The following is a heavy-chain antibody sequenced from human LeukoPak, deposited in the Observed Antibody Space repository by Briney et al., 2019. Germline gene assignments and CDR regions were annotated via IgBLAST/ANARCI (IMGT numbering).Heavy chain of an antibody. D-gene: IGHD6-19*01. V-gene: IGHV4-59*08. CDR1: GGSISSYY. J-gene: IGHJ1*01. CDR3: ARQGVGGVAGTYSQH. Sequence: SETLSLTCTVSGGSISSYYWSWIRQPPGKGLEWIGYIYYSGSTTYNPSLKSRVTISLDMSKNQFSLKLSFVTAADTAVYYCARQGVGGVAGTYSQHWGQGTLVAVSS. CDR2: IYYSGST.